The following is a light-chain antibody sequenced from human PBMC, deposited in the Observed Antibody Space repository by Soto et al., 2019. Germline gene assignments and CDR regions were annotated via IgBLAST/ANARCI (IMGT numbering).Light chain of an antibody. CDR3: QQYNVWPLT. J-gene: IGKJ4*01. V-gene: IGKV3-15*01. CDR1: QSVSSN. Sequence: EIVMTQSPATLSVSPGERATLSCRASQSVSSNLAWYQQKPGQTPKLLIYAASTMATGIPARLSGSGSVTEFTLAISTLQSEDFALYYCQQYNVWPLTFGGGTKVEFK. CDR2: AAS.